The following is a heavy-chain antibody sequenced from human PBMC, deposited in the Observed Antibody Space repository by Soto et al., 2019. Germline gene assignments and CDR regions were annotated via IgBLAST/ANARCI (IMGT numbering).Heavy chain of an antibody. CDR3: ARHGGSYSFDY. V-gene: IGHV4-61*08. J-gene: IGHJ4*02. Sequence: PSETLSLTCAVSGGSISSGGYSWSWIRQPPGKGLEWIGYISYSGSTKYNPSLKSRVTISIDTSKNQFSLKLSSATAADTAVYYCARHGGSYSFDYWGQGTLVTVSS. D-gene: IGHD1-26*01. CDR2: ISYSGST. CDR1: GGSISSGGYS.